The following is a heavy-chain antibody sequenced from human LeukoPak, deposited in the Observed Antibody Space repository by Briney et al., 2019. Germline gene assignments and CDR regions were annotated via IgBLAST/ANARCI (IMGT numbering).Heavy chain of an antibody. CDR3: TRGPTGRWLYYGMDV. Sequence: GGSLRLSCITSGFTFGDHAMSWVRQAPGKGLDWVGFIRSKGYGGTTEYAASVKGRFTISRDDSKSIAYLQMNRLKSEDTAVYYCTRGPTGRWLYYGMDVWGQGTTVIVSS. D-gene: IGHD5-24*01. CDR1: GFTFGDHA. CDR2: IRSKGYGGTT. J-gene: IGHJ6*02. V-gene: IGHV3-49*04.